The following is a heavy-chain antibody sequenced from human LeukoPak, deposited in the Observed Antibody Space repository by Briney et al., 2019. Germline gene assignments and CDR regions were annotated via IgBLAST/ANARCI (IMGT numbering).Heavy chain of an antibody. CDR1: GSTFTVYY. CDR2: IHPNSGGS. V-gene: IGHV1-2*02. CDR3: ARGTYSGCDDGYYYYYMDV. J-gene: IGHJ6*03. Sequence: GASVTVSCKASGSTFTVYYMHWVRHAPGQGLEWMGWIHPNSGGSNYAQKFQGRVTTTRDTSISTVYMELSRLRSDDTAVYYCARGTYSGCDDGYYYYYMDVWGKGTTVTVSS. D-gene: IGHD5-12*01.